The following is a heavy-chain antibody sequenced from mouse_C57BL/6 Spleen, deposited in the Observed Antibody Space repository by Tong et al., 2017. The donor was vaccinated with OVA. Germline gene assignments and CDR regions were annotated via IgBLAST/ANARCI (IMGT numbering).Heavy chain of an antibody. V-gene: IGHV5-12*01. Sequence: EVQLQESGGGLVQPGGSLKLSCAASGFTFSDYYMYWVRQTPEKRLEWVAYISNGGGSTYYPDTVKGRFTISRDNAKNTLYLQMSRLKSEDTAMYYCARGRWYFDVWGTGTTVTVSS. CDR1: GFTFSDYY. D-gene: IGHD3-3*01. CDR2: ISNGGGST. J-gene: IGHJ1*03. CDR3: ARGRWYFDV.